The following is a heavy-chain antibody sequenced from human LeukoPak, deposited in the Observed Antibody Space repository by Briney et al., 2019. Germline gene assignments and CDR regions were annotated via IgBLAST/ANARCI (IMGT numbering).Heavy chain of an antibody. CDR2: IYPGDSRI. D-gene: IGHD2-2*01. J-gene: IGHJ5*02. CDR3: ACRDLTSTWSYP. CDR1: GYPLTSNW. V-gene: IGHV5-51*01. Sequence: GESLKISCKGIGYPLTSNWIGWVRQMPGKGMEWMGVIYPGDSRIRYSPSFKGQVTISVDKSISPAYLQWVSLKASDTAMYYCACRDLTSTWSYPWGQGTLVTVSS.